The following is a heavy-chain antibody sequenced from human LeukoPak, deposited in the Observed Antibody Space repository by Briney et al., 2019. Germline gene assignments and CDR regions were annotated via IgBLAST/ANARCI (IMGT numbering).Heavy chain of an antibody. CDR3: AGSDTIGYLPREWDYWYFDL. V-gene: IGHV3-21*01. CDR2: ISSGSSYI. J-gene: IGHJ2*01. Sequence: PGGSLRLSCAASGLTFSRYSMNWVRQAPGKGLEWVSSISSGSSYIYYVESVKGRFTVSRENAKNSLYMQMNSLRAEDTAVYYCAGSDTIGYLPREWDYWYFDLWGRGTLVTVSS. CDR1: GLTFSRYS. D-gene: IGHD3-22*01.